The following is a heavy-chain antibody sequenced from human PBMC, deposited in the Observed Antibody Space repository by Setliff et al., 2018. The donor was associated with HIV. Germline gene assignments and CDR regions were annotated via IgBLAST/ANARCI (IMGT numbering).Heavy chain of an antibody. Sequence: SETLSLTCTVSGGSFGSGGYYWSWIRQHPGKGLEWIGYIYYSGSTYYNPSFKRRLSISVDTSKNQFSLKLSSVTAADTAVYYCARSTYYFDSSGYKYNWFDPWGQGTRVTVSS. J-gene: IGHJ5*02. V-gene: IGHV4-31*03. CDR3: ARSTYYFDSSGYKYNWFDP. CDR2: IYYSGST. D-gene: IGHD3-22*01. CDR1: GGSFGSGGYY.